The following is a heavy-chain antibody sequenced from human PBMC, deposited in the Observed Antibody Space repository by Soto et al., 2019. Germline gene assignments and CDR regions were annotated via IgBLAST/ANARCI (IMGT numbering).Heavy chain of an antibody. D-gene: IGHD1-26*01. V-gene: IGHV4-59*08. CDR3: VRQGIGALHGLVDV. CDR2: IYSNGGT. CDR1: GDSIGTYN. J-gene: IGHJ6*02. Sequence: QVQLQASGPGLVKPSDTLSLTCTVSGDSIGTYNWGWIRQPPGKRLEWIGYIYSNGGTSYNPALKGRGTISADTSTKPFSLRLSSVTAADTAVYYCVRQGIGALHGLVDVWGQGTTVTVSS.